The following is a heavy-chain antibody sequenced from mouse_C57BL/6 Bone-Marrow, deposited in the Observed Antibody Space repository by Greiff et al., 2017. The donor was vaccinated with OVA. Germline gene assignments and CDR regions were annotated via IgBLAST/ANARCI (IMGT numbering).Heavy chain of an antibody. J-gene: IGHJ2*01. V-gene: IGHV2-9-1*01. CDR1: GFSFTSYA. Sequence: VQRVESGPGLVAPSPRLSLTCTVSGFSFTSYAISWVRQPPGKGLEWLGVIWTGGGTNYNSALKSRLSISKDNSKSQVFLKMNSLQTDDTARYYCARNWGGYYYFDYWGQGTTLTVSS. D-gene: IGHD2-3*01. CDR2: IWTGGGT. CDR3: ARNWGGYYYFDY.